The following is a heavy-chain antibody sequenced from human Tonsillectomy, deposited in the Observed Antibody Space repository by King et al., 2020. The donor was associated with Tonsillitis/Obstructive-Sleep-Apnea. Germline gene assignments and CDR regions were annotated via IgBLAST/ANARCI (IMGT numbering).Heavy chain of an antibody. CDR1: GFTFSNYC. V-gene: IGHV3-30*18. D-gene: IGHD6-13*01. J-gene: IGHJ4*02. CDR3: AKDPRYSSSWSGY. CDR2: ISYDGSKV. Sequence: VQLVQSGGGVVQPGRSLRLSCAASGFTFSNYCMHWVRQAPGKGLEGVAVISYDGSKVYYADSLKGRFTISRDNSKNTLYLQMNSLRTEDTAVYYCAKDPRYSSSWSGYWGQGTLVTVSS.